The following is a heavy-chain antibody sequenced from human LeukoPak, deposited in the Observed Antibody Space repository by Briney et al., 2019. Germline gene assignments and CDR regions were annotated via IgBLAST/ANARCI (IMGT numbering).Heavy chain of an antibody. Sequence: GASVKVSCKASGYTFTSYYMHWVRQAPGQGLEWMGIINPSGGSTSYAQKFQGRVTMTRDTSTSTVYMELSSLRSEDTAVYYCARDATPSSSGWYGFDYWGQGTLVTVSS. V-gene: IGHV1-46*01. J-gene: IGHJ4*02. D-gene: IGHD6-19*01. CDR2: INPSGGST. CDR1: GYTFTSYY. CDR3: ARDATPSSSGWYGFDY.